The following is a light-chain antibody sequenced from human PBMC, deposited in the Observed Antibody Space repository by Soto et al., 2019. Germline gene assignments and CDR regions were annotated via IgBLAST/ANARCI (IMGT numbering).Light chain of an antibody. V-gene: IGKV3-11*01. Sequence: EIVMTQSPATLSVSPGGRAALACRASQSVSSNLAWYQQKPGQAPRLLIYDASNRATGIPARFSGSGSGTDFTLTISSLEPEDFAVYYCPQRRNWPPITFGQGTRLEIK. CDR2: DAS. CDR1: QSVSSN. CDR3: PQRRNWPPIT. J-gene: IGKJ5*01.